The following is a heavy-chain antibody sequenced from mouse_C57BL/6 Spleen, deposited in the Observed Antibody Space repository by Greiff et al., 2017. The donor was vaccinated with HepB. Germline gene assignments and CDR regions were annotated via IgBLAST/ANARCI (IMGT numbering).Heavy chain of an antibody. CDR1: GFTFTDYY. V-gene: IGHV7-3*01. CDR3: ARYGDGSSWNLYAMDY. D-gene: IGHD1-1*01. CDR2: IRNKANGYTT. J-gene: IGHJ4*01. Sequence: EVHLVESGGGLVQPGGSLSLSCAASGFTFTDYYMSWVRQPPGKALEWLGFIRNKANGYTTEYSASVKGRFTISRDNSQSILYLQMNALRAEDSATYYCARYGDGSSWNLYAMDYWGQGTSVTVSS.